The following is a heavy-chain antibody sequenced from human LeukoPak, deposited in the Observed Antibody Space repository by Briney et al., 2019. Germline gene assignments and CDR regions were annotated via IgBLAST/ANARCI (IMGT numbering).Heavy chain of an antibody. CDR1: GFTVSSNY. CDR2: IYGGDST. Sequence: GGSQRLSCAVSGFTVSSNYMSWVRQAPGKGLEWVSGIYGGDSTYYADSVKGRFTISRDNSKNTLYLQMNSLRAEDTAVYYCASESPLYYDGNSGFWGQGALVTVSS. J-gene: IGHJ4*02. D-gene: IGHD4-23*01. V-gene: IGHV3-53*01. CDR3: ASESPLYYDGNSGF.